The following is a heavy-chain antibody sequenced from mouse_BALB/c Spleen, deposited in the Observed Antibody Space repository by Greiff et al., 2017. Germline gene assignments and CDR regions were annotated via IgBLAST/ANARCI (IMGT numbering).Heavy chain of an antibody. D-gene: IGHD2-4*01. Sequence: DVMLVESGGGLVQPGGSRKLSCAASGFTFSSFGMHWVRQAPEKGLEWVAYISSGSSTIYYADTVKGRFTISRDNPKNTLFLQMTSLRSEDTAMYYCARWDYEGFAYWGQGTLVTVSA. J-gene: IGHJ3*01. CDR3: ARWDYEGFAY. CDR1: GFTFSSFG. V-gene: IGHV5-17*02. CDR2: ISSGSSTI.